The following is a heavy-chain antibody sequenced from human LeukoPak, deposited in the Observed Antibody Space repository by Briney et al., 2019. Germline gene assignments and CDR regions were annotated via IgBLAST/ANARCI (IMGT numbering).Heavy chain of an antibody. D-gene: IGHD2-15*01. CDR2: IKESGSEK. CDR1: GFTFDYYW. J-gene: IGHJ4*02. Sequence: GGSLRLSCAASGFTFDYYWMTWVRQAPGKGLEWLANIKESGSEKYYVDSVKGRFTISRDNAKNSLYLQMNSLREDAAVYYCARGWGERGKCRGGTCNNPQFDYWGRGTLVTVSS. V-gene: IGHV3-7*01. CDR3: ARGWGERGKCRGGTCNNPQFDY.